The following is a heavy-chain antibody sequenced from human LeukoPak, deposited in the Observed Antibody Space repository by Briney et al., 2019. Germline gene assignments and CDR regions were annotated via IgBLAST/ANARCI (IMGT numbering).Heavy chain of an antibody. CDR3: ARDIAVAGTSGAFDI. V-gene: IGHV4-39*02. Sequence: PSETLSLTCTVSGGSISSSSYYWGWIRQPPGKGLEWIGSIYYSGSTYYNPSLKSRVTISVDTSKNQFSLKLSSVTAADTAVYYCARDIAVAGTSGAFDIWGQGTMVTVSS. D-gene: IGHD6-19*01. CDR1: GGSISSSSYY. J-gene: IGHJ3*02. CDR2: IYYSGST.